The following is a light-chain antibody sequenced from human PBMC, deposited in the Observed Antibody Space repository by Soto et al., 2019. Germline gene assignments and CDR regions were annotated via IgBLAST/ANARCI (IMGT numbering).Light chain of an antibody. CDR2: AAS. CDR3: QQYGSSPLT. V-gene: IGKV1-39*01. CDR1: QSISSY. J-gene: IGKJ4*01. Sequence: IQMSQYPSSLSASVGDRVTITCWASQSISSYLNWYQQKQGKAPKXXIYAASSLQSGVPSRFSGSGSGTEFTLTISRLEPEDFEVYYCQQYGSSPLTFGGGTKVDIK.